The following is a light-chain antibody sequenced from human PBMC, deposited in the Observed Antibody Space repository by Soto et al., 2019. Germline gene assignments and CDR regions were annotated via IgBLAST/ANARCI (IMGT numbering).Light chain of an antibody. V-gene: IGKV1-39*01. CDR2: TAY. J-gene: IGKJ4*01. CDR1: QSSIKY. Sequence: DIQMTQSPSSLSASVGDRVAITCRASQSSIKYLNWHKQKPGKAPKLLVYTAYNLQSGVPSRCSGSGSRTDVPRTISSLQHDDCTTYFRQQSDSTPHTFGGGTKVEL. CDR3: QQSDSTPHT.